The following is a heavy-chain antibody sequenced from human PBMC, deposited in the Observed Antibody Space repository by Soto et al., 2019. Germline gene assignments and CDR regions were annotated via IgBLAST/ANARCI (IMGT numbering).Heavy chain of an antibody. J-gene: IGHJ5*02. CDR3: VKTYDGSGQPSHYFDP. CDR1: GYTFTDYF. Sequence: GTSVKVSFKASGYTFTDYFIHWLRQAPGQGPEWMGWINPKSGGTNYAQVFRGRVTMTRDTSISTAYMDLSGLRSDDTATYHCVKTYDGSGQPSHYFDPWGQGTPVTVSS. D-gene: IGHD3-22*01. CDR2: INPKSGGT. V-gene: IGHV1-2*02.